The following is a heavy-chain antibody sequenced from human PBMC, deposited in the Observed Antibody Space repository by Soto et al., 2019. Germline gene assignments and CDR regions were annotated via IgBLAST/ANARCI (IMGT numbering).Heavy chain of an antibody. D-gene: IGHD2-15*01. CDR3: AREYYSTTTWIDY. J-gene: IGHJ4*02. Sequence: VQLVQSAPEVKRPGASVKVSCKTSGFTFTSYPFSWVRQAPGQGLEWLAWVHPYEGTTKVAHQFRDRLTVTTDTSAATVFMELTRPTSDDTAVYFCAREYYSTTTWIDYWGQGTLVAVSS. CDR2: VHPYEGTT. V-gene: IGHV1-18*04. CDR1: GFTFTSYP.